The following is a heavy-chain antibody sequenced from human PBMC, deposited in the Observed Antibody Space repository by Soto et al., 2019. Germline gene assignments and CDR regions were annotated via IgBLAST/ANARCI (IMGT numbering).Heavy chain of an antibody. J-gene: IGHJ4*02. D-gene: IGHD3-3*01. CDR2: ISYDGSNK. CDR1: GFTFSSYG. V-gene: IGHV3-30*18. CDR3: ANDRTPALRFLEWLPHDY. Sequence: GGSLRLSCAASGFTFSSYGMHWVRQAPGKGLEWVAVISYDGSNKYYADSVKGRFTISRDNSKNTLYLQMNSLRAEDTAVYYCANDRTPALRFLEWLPHDYWGQGTLVTVSS.